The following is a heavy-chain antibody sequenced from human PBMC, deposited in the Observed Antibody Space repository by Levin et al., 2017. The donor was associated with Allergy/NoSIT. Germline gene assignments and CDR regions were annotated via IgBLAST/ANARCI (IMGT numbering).Heavy chain of an antibody. Sequence: SETLSLTCTVSGGSISRSSYYWGWIRQPPGTGLEWIGSINHSGSTYYNPSLKTRVTISVDTSVDTSKNQFSLKLSSVTAADTAVYYCARMGPTVTTRVYFDYWGQGTLVTVSS. CDR3: ARMGPTVTTRVYFDY. J-gene: IGHJ4*02. CDR2: INHSGST. V-gene: IGHV4-39*01. D-gene: IGHD4-17*01. CDR1: GGSISRSSYY.